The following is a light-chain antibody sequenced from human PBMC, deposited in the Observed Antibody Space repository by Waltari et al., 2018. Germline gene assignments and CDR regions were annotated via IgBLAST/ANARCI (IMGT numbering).Light chain of an antibody. CDR2: DTS. CDR3: QKYASLPAT. V-gene: IGKV3-20*01. CDR1: QSVSRS. Sequence: EVVLTQSPGTLSLSPGEGATLSCRASQSVSRSLAWYQQKPGQAPRLLIYDTSRRATGIPDRFSGSGSGTDFGLTISRLEPEDFAMYYCQKYASLPATFGQGTKVEIK. J-gene: IGKJ1*01.